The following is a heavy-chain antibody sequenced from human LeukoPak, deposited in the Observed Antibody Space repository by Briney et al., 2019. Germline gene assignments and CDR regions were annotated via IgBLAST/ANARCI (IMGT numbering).Heavy chain of an antibody. CDR3: AGGRPEVVRD. D-gene: IGHD1-14*01. J-gene: IGHJ4*02. CDR2: INPNTGVT. V-gene: IGHV1-2*02. CDR1: GYTFTGYY. Sequence: GASVKVSCKASGYTFTGYYIQWVRQAPGQGLEWMGWINPNTGVTSYAPKFHGRVTVTTDTSISTAYMELNRLTSDDTAVYYCAGGRPEVVRDWGQGTLVAVSS.